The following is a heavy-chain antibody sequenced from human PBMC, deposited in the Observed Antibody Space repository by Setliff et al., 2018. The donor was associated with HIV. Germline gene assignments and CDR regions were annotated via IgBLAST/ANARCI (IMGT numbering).Heavy chain of an antibody. CDR3: AAASNRRVRGVNLHYYYYMDV. J-gene: IGHJ6*03. D-gene: IGHD3-10*01. CDR1: GYTLTELS. CDR2: FDPEDGGT. V-gene: IGHV1-24*01. Sequence: ASVKVSCKVSGYTLTELSIHWVRQAPGKGLEWMGGFDPEDGGTIHAQKFQERVTITRDLSTSTAYMELSSLRSEDTAVYYCAAASNRRVRGVNLHYYYYMDVWGKGTTVTVS.